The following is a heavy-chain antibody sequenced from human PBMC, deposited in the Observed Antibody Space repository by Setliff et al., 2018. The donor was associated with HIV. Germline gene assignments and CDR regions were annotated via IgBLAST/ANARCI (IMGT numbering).Heavy chain of an antibody. V-gene: IGHV4-34*01. CDR2: INHSGST. D-gene: IGHD2-15*01. Sequence: PSETLSLTCAVYGGSFSGYYWSWIRQPPGKGLEWIGEINHSGSTNYNASLKSRVTLSVDTSKKQFSLKLRSVTAADTAVYYCASLGYCSGVRCYQPSYYYYGLDVWVPETLLVTVSS. CDR3: ASLGYCSGVRCYQPSYYYYGLDV. J-gene: IGHJ6*02. CDR1: GGSFSGYY.